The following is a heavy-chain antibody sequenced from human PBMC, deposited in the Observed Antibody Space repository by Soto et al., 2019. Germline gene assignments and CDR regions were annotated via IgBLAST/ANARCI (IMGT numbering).Heavy chain of an antibody. Sequence: GESMKISCKGAGDSFTSYWIGWVRQMPGKGLEWMGIIYPGDSDTRYSPSFQGQVTISADKSISTAYLQWSSLKASDTAMYYCARRGRYCSSTSCSWFDPWGQGTLVTVSS. V-gene: IGHV5-51*01. D-gene: IGHD2-2*01. CDR2: IYPGDSDT. CDR3: ARRGRYCSSTSCSWFDP. CDR1: GDSFTSYW. J-gene: IGHJ5*02.